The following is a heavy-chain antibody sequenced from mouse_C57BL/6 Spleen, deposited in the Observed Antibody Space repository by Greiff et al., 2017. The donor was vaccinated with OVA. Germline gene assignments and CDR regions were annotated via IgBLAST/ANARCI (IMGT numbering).Heavy chain of an antibody. J-gene: IGHJ4*01. Sequence: VQLKESGPELVKPGDSVKISCKASGYSFTGYFMNWVMQSHGKSLEWIGRINPYNGDTFYNQKFKGKATLTVDKSSSTAHMELRSLTSEDSAVYYCARSSYSKGAMDYWGQGTSVTVSS. D-gene: IGHD2-5*01. V-gene: IGHV1-20*01. CDR1: GYSFTGYF. CDR3: ARSSYSKGAMDY. CDR2: INPYNGDT.